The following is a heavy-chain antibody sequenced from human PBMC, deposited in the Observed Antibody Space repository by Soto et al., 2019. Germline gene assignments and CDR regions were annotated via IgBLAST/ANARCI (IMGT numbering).Heavy chain of an antibody. V-gene: IGHV4-4*02. J-gene: IGHJ4*02. CDR3: AREGFDHRTDS. Sequence: TETLSLTCAVSGGSIDTPNWWSWYRLPPGKGLEWIAEMYPSGSSNRNPSLNSRVTISLDTSSNHFSLKLTSLTAADTAIYYCAREGFDHRTDSWGQGIPVTVSS. CDR1: GGSIDTPNW. CDR2: MYPSGSS.